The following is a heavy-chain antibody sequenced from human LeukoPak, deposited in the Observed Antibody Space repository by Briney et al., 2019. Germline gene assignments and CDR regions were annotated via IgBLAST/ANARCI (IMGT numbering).Heavy chain of an antibody. D-gene: IGHD2-21*02. CDR2: ISAYNGDT. CDR3: ARAYCGGDWAVCYYFDY. Sequence: GASVKVSCKASGYTFTSYGISWVRQAPGQGLEWMGWISAYNGDTNYAQKLQGRVTMTTDTSTSTAYMELRSLRSDDTAVYYCARAYCGGDWAVCYYFDYWGQGTLVTVSS. V-gene: IGHV1-18*01. J-gene: IGHJ4*02. CDR1: GYTFTSYG.